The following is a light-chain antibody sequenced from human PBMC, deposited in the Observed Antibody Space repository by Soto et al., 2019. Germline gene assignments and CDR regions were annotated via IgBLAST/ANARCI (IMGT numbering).Light chain of an antibody. Sequence: EIVLTQSPATLSLSPGERATLSCRASQSVSSYLAWYQQKPGQAPRLLIYDASNRATGIPARFSGSGSGTDFTLTISSLQPEDFATYYCQQLNSYPSITFGQGTRLEI. CDR2: DAS. CDR1: QSVSSY. CDR3: QQLNSYPSIT. J-gene: IGKJ5*01. V-gene: IGKV3-11*01.